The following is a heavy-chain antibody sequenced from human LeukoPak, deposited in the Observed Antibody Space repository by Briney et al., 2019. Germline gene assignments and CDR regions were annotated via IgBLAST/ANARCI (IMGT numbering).Heavy chain of an antibody. CDR1: GYTFTSNY. CDR2: IYPRDGST. CDR3: AREWAGYGSGSYYYY. Sequence: ASVKVSCKASGYTFTSNYMHWVRQAPGQGLEWMGMIYPRDGSTSYAQKFQGRVTVTRDTSTSTVHMELSGLRSEDTAVYYCAREWAGYGSGSYYYYWGQGTLVTVSS. J-gene: IGHJ4*02. V-gene: IGHV1-46*01. D-gene: IGHD3-10*01.